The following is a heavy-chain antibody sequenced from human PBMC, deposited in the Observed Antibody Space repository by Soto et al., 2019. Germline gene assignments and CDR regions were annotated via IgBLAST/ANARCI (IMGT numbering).Heavy chain of an antibody. CDR3: AKAVLWFGELPSYGVDV. D-gene: IGHD3-10*01. J-gene: IGHJ6*02. CDR2: ISWDGGST. CDR1: GFTFDDYT. Sequence: GSLRLSCAASGFTFDDYTMHWVRQAPGKGLEWVSLISWDGGSTYYADSVKGRFTISRDNSKNSLYLQMNSLRTEGTALYYCAKAVLWFGELPSYGVDVWGQGTTVTVSS. V-gene: IGHV3-43*01.